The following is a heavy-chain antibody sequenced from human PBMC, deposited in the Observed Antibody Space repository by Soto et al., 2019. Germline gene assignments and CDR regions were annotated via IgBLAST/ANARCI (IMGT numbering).Heavy chain of an antibody. D-gene: IGHD1-1*01. CDR1: GASISGFY. CDR2: IYATGTT. Sequence: SETLSLTCTVSGASISGFYWSWIRKSAGKGLGWIGRIYATGTTDYNPSLKSRVMMSVDTSKKQFSLKLRSVTAADTAVYYCVRDGTKTLRDWFDPWGQGISVTVSS. CDR3: VRDGTKTLRDWFDP. V-gene: IGHV4-4*07. J-gene: IGHJ5*02.